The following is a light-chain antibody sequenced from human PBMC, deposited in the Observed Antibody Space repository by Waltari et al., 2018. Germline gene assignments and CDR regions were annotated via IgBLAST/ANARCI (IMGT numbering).Light chain of an antibody. CDR1: QSVLYRSNNRNY. Sequence: DIVMTQSPDSLAVSLGERATINCKSSQSVLYRSNNRNYFAWYQQKPGQPPKLLIYWASTRESGVPDRFSGSGSGTDFTLTISSLQAEDVAVYYCQQYYSNPRTFGQGTKLEIK. CDR2: WAS. J-gene: IGKJ2*01. CDR3: QQYYSNPRT. V-gene: IGKV4-1*01.